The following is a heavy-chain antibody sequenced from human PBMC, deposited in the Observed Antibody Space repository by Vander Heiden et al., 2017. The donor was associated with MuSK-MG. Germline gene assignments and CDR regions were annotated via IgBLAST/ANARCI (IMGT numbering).Heavy chain of an antibody. J-gene: IGHJ6*02. D-gene: IGHD3-10*01. CDR2: IIPIFGTA. V-gene: IGHV1-69*01. Sequence: QVQLVQSGAEVKKPGSSVKVSCKASGGTFSSYATSWVRQAPGQGLEWMGGIIPIFGTANYAQKFQGRVTITADESTSTAYMELSSLRSEDTAVYYCARGEWFGELGHYYYGMDVWGQGTTVTVYS. CDR1: GGTFSSYA. CDR3: ARGEWFGELGHYYYGMDV.